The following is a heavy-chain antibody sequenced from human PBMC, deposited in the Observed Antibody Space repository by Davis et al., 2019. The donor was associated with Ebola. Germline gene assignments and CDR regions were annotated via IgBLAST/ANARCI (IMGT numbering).Heavy chain of an antibody. J-gene: IGHJ4*02. V-gene: IGHV3-23*01. CDR1: GFTYSNYA. Sequence: GESLKISCAASGFTYSNYAMHWVRQAPGEGLEWVSAISGNGGPTYYADSVKGRFNISRVNSKNTPYLQMNSLGADDTAIYYCAKDRTPYYYDSSGYYRAVFDYWGQGTLVTVSS. CDR3: AKDRTPYYYDSSGYYRAVFDY. CDR2: ISGNGGPT. D-gene: IGHD3-22*01.